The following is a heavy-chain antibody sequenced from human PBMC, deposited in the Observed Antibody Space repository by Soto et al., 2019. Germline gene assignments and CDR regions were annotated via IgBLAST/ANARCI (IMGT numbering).Heavy chain of an antibody. J-gene: IGHJ4*02. CDR2: IIPIFGTA. V-gene: IGHV1-69*13. CDR3: ARSRYCTNGVCYDLDY. CDR1: GGTFSRYS. D-gene: IGHD2-8*01. Sequence: SVKVSCKASGGTFSRYSISWVRQAPGQGLEWMGGIIPIFGTANYAQKFQGRVTITADESTSTAYMELSSLRSEDTAVYYCARSRYCTNGVCYDLDYWGQGTLVTVSS.